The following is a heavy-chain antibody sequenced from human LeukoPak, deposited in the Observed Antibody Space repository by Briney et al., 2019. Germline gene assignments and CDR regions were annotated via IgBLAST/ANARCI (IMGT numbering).Heavy chain of an antibody. CDR3: AKDLGQWLIRGFDY. CDR1: GFTFSSYA. Sequence: GGSLRLSCAASGFTFSSYAMSWVRQAPGKGLEWVSAISGSGGSTYYADSVKGRFTISRDNPKNTLFLQMNSLRAEDTAVYYCAKDLGQWLIRGFDYWGQGTLVTVSS. V-gene: IGHV3-23*01. J-gene: IGHJ4*02. CDR2: ISGSGGST. D-gene: IGHD6-19*01.